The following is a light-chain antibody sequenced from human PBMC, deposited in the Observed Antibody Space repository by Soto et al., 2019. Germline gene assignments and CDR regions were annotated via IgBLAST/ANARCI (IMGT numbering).Light chain of an antibody. CDR1: SNDVGGYNY. J-gene: IGLJ2*01. CDR2: EDN. Sequence: QSAPTQPPSASGSPGQSVTITCTGTSNDVGGYNYVSWYQQHPGKAPKLMIYEDNKRPSGVPDRFSGSKSGNTASLTVSGLQADDEADYYCNSFAGATHVVFGGGTKLTVL. CDR3: NSFAGATHVV. V-gene: IGLV2-8*01.